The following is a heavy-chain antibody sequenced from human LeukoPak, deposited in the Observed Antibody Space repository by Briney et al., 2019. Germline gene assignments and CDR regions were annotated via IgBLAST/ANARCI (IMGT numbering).Heavy chain of an antibody. D-gene: IGHD3-22*01. CDR3: ARGMYDSTGHSNPFDI. CDR2: MHKDGSA. J-gene: IGHJ3*02. CDR1: GGSINSDY. V-gene: IGHV4-59*12. Sequence: SETLSLTCTVSGGSINSDYWSWIRQSPGKGLEWIGFMHKDGSANYNPSLKSRVTISADTSKNHVSLRVTSVTAADTAVYFCARGMYDSTGHSNPFDIWGQGTMVTVSS.